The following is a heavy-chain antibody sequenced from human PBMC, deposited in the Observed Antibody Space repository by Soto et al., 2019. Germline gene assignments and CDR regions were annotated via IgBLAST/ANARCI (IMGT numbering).Heavy chain of an antibody. Sequence: SLRLSCAASGFTFSSYAMSWVRQAPGKGLEWVSAISGSGGSTYYADSVKGRFTISRDNSKNTLYLQMNSLRAEDTAVYYCASRGYSYGYVYYYYYGMDVWGQGTTVTVSS. CDR3: ASRGYSYGYVYYYYYGMDV. CDR1: GFTFSSYA. J-gene: IGHJ6*02. CDR2: ISGSGGST. V-gene: IGHV3-23*01. D-gene: IGHD5-18*01.